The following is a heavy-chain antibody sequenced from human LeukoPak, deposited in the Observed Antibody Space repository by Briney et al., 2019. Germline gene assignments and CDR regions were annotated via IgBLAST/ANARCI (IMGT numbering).Heavy chain of an antibody. V-gene: IGHV4-39*01. D-gene: IGHD3-10*01. Sequence: PSETVSLTCTGSGASNSSRNYYWGRIRRPPGKGLEWIGSIYYSGSTYYNPSLKSRVTVSVDTSKNQFSLRLSSVTAADTAVYYCVRGSTLGHYQYWGEGTLVTVSS. CDR3: VRGSTLGHYQY. CDR2: IYYSGST. J-gene: IGHJ4*02. CDR1: GASNSSRNYY.